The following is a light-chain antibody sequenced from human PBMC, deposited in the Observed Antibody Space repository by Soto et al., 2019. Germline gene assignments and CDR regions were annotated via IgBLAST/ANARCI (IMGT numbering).Light chain of an antibody. CDR3: QQYGSSPPHT. V-gene: IGKV3-20*01. CDR1: QSVCNNY. CDR2: GST. Sequence: EVVLTQSPGTLSLSPGERATLSCRASQSVCNNYLAWYQQKRGQSPKLLIFGSTDRATGIPDRFSGSGSGTDFTLTINSLEPEDVGVYYCQQYGSSPPHTFGQGTNLQI. J-gene: IGKJ2*01.